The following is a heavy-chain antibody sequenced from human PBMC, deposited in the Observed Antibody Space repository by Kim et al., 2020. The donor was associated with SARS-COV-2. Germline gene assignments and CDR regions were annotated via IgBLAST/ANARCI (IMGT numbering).Heavy chain of an antibody. Sequence: GGSLRLSCAASGFTFSSYAMSWVRQAPGKGLEWVSVIYSGGSSTYYADSVKGRFTISRDNSKNTLYLQMNSLRAEDTAVYYCARTYYDILTGYYSYFDYWGQGALVTVSS. D-gene: IGHD3-9*01. J-gene: IGHJ4*02. V-gene: IGHV3-23*03. CDR1: GFTFSSYA. CDR3: ARTYYDILTGYYSYFDY. CDR2: IYSGGSST.